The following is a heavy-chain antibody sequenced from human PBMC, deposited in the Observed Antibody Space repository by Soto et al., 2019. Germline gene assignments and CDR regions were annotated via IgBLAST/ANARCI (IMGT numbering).Heavy chain of an antibody. CDR3: ARKAH. Sequence: ALRLSCSASEFTFSDYTMHWVRQAPGKGLEWVAVISYDGSNKYYADSVKGRFTISRDNSKNTLSLQMNSLRVEDTAVYYCARKAHWGQGTLVTVSS. V-gene: IGHV3-30-3*01. J-gene: IGHJ4*02. CDR1: EFTFSDYT. CDR2: ISYDGSNK.